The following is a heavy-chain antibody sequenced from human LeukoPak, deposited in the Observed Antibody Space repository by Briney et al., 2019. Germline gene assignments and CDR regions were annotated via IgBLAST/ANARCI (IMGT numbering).Heavy chain of an antibody. CDR3: GRSGGCHPLDY. J-gene: IGHJ4*02. CDR2: MNANSGNA. D-gene: IGHD6-19*01. V-gene: IGHV1-8*01. CDR1: GYTFTSYD. Sequence: ASVKVSCKTSGYTFTSYDINWVRQAPGQGLEWMGWMNANSGNAGFAQKFQGRVTMTRDTSINTAYMELSSLRSEDTAVYYCGRSGGCHPLDYWGQGTLVTVSS.